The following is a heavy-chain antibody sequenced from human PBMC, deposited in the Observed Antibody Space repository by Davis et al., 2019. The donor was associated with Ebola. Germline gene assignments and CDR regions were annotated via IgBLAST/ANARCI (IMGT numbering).Heavy chain of an antibody. CDR1: GFTFNTYS. CDR3: ARDPDGYCSNSRCSLYYGMDV. D-gene: IGHD2-2*01. Sequence: GESLKISCAASGFTFNTYSMNWVRQAPGKGLEWVAYITPNSGSIYYADSVEGRFTISRDNAKNSLYLEMISLRDEDTAVYYCARDPDGYCSNSRCSLYYGMDVWGQGTTVTVSS. CDR2: ITPNSGSI. V-gene: IGHV3-48*02. J-gene: IGHJ6*02.